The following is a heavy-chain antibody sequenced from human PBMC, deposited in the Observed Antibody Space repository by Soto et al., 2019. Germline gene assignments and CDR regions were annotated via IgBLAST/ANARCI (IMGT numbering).Heavy chain of an antibody. CDR2: IWYDGSNK. D-gene: IGHD2-15*01. Sequence: QVQLVESGGGVVQPGRSLRLSCAASGFTFSSYGMHWVRQAPGKGLEWVAVIWYDGSNKYYADSVKGRFTISRDNSKNPLYLQMNSLRAEDAAVYYGARESVLVAAMGEYDYWGQGTLVTVSS. V-gene: IGHV3-33*01. CDR1: GFTFSSYG. J-gene: IGHJ4*02. CDR3: ARESVLVAAMGEYDY.